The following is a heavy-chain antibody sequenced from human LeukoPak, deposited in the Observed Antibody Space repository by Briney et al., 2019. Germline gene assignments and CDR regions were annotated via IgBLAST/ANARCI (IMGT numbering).Heavy chain of an antibody. J-gene: IGHJ4*02. CDR3: ARVVNCSGGSCSDY. V-gene: IGHV4-34*01. CDR1: GGSFSGYY. Sequence: ASETLSLTCAVYGGSFSGYYWSWIRQPPGKGLEWIGEIYHSGSTNYNPSLKSRVTISVDKSKNQFSLKLSSVTAADTAVYYCARVVNCSGGSCSDYWGQGTLVTVSS. CDR2: IYHSGST. D-gene: IGHD2-15*01.